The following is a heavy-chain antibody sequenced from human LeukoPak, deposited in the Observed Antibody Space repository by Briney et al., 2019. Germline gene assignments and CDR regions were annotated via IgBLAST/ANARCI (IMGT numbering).Heavy chain of an antibody. Sequence: GRSLRLSCAASGFTFSSYAMHWVRQAPGKGLEWVAVISYDGSNKYYADSVKGRFTISRDNSKNTLYLQMNSLRAEDTAVYYCARDTKYYYDSSGIDYWGQGTLVTVSS. CDR3: ARDTKYYYDSSGIDY. J-gene: IGHJ4*02. CDR2: ISYDGSNK. CDR1: GFTFSSYA. D-gene: IGHD3-22*01. V-gene: IGHV3-30-3*01.